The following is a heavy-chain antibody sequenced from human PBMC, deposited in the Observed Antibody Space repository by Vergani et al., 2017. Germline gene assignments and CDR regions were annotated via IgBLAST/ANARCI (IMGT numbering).Heavy chain of an antibody. J-gene: IGHJ4*02. CDR2: IYTSGST. D-gene: IGHD3-22*01. V-gene: IGHV4-61*02. CDR3: ARDRYHDSSGYYVPGDY. Sequence: QVQLQESGPGLVKPSQTLSLTCTVSGGSISSGSYYWSWIRQPAGKGLEWIGRIYTSGSTNYNPSLMSRVTISVDTSKNQFSLKLSSVTAADTAVYYCARDRYHDSSGYYVPGDYWGQGTLVTVSS. CDR1: GGSISSGSYY.